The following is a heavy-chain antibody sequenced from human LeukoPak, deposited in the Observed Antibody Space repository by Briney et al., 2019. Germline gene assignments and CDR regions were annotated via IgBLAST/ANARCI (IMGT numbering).Heavy chain of an antibody. Sequence: SETLSLTCTVSGGSISSSSYYWGWIRQPPGKGLEWIGSIYYSGSTYYNPSLKSRVTISVDTSKNQFSLKLSSVTAADTAVYYCASSGRRGWYYFDYWGQGTLVTVSS. V-gene: IGHV4-39*07. D-gene: IGHD2-15*01. CDR2: IYYSGST. J-gene: IGHJ4*02. CDR3: ASSGRRGWYYFDY. CDR1: GGSISSSSYY.